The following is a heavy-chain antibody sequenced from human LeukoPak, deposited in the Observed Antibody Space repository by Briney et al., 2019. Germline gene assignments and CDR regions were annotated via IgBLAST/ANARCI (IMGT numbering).Heavy chain of an antibody. D-gene: IGHD6-19*01. Sequence: SETLSLTCSVSNYSISTDYYWGWIRQPPGKGLEWIGEINHSGSTNYNPSLKSRVTISVDTSKIQFSLKVNSVTAADTAVYYCARFRYTSGWNDVFDIWGQGTMVTVSS. CDR3: ARFRYTSGWNDVFDI. V-gene: IGHV4-38-2*02. CDR1: NYSISTDYY. CDR2: INHSGST. J-gene: IGHJ3*02.